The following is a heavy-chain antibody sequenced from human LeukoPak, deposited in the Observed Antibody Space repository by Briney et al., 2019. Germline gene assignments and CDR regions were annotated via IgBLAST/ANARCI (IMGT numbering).Heavy chain of an antibody. CDR1: GFTFSSYW. D-gene: IGHD2/OR15-2a*01. CDR2: VDVHGQGT. Sequence: GGSLGLSCAASGFTFSSYWMHWARQAPGKGPVWVSRVDVHGQGTAYADSVKGRFTISRDNAKNTLSLQMNSLSAEDTAVYYCARSNYDSTTFYYPLDLWGQGTLVTVSS. J-gene: IGHJ5*02. CDR3: ARSNYDSTTFYYPLDL. V-gene: IGHV3-74*01.